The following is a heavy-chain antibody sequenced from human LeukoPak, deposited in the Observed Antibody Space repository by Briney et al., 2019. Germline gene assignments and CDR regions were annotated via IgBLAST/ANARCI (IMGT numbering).Heavy chain of an antibody. CDR3: ARDWAEGLDF. CDR2: IYSGGST. CDR1: GVSISSYY. V-gene: IGHV4-4*07. J-gene: IGHJ4*02. D-gene: IGHD3-16*01. Sequence: SETLSLTCPVSGVSISSYYWSWIRQPAGKGLEWIGRIYSGGSTNYSPSLKSRVTVSVDTSKNELSLKLTSVTAADTAVYYCARDWAEGLDFWGQGTLVTVSS.